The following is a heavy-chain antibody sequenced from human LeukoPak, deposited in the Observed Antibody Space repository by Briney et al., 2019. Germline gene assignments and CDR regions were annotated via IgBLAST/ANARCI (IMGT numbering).Heavy chain of an antibody. J-gene: IGHJ4*02. CDR2: ISSSSNTI. CDR1: GFTFSSYS. D-gene: IGHD3-10*01. CDR3: ARDTMRDGYNFDY. Sequence: PGGSPRLSCAASGFTFSSYSMNWVRQAPGKGLEWVSYISSSSNTIYYADSVKGRFTISRDNAKNSLYLRMNSLRDEDTAVYYCARDTMRDGYNFDYWGQGTLVTVSS. V-gene: IGHV3-48*02.